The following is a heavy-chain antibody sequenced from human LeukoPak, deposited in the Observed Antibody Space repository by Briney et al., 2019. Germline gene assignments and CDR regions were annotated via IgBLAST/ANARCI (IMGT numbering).Heavy chain of an antibody. CDR2: INSDGSFT. CDR1: EFIFSNYW. D-gene: IGHD4/OR15-4a*01. CDR3: ARVQVLGTYDWFDP. Sequence: GGFLRLSCAASEFIFSNYWMHWVRQAPGKGLVWVPRINSDGSFTSYADSVKGRFTISRDNAKNTLYLQMNSLRAEDTAIYYCARVQVLGTYDWFDPWGQGTLVTVSS. J-gene: IGHJ5*02. V-gene: IGHV3-74*01.